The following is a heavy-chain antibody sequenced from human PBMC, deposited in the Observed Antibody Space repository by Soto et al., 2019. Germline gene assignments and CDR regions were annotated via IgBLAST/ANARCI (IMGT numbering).Heavy chain of an antibody. V-gene: IGHV1-8*01. Sequence: GASVKVSCKASGYTFTSYDINCVRQATGQGLEWMGWMNPNSGNTGYARKFQGRVTMTRNTSISTAYMELSSLRSEDTAVYYCARDKAVAGYYYYYGMDVWGQGTTVTVSS. CDR2: MNPNSGNT. CDR3: ARDKAVAGYYYYYGMDV. CDR1: GYTFTSYD. D-gene: IGHD6-19*01. J-gene: IGHJ6*02.